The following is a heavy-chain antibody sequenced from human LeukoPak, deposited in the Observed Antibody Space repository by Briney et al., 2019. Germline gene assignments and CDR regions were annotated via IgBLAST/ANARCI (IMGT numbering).Heavy chain of an antibody. J-gene: IGHJ4*02. CDR1: GGSFSGYY. CDR3: ARNSVPSFYSDTSGYFYY. Sequence: SETLSLTCGVSGGSFSGYYFSWVRQSPEKGLEWIGEINHSGSTNYNPSLKSRVTLSVDTAKKQISLKLNSVTAADTAVYYCARNSVPSFYSDTSGYFYYWGQGTLVTVSS. D-gene: IGHD3-22*01. V-gene: IGHV4-34*01. CDR2: INHSGST.